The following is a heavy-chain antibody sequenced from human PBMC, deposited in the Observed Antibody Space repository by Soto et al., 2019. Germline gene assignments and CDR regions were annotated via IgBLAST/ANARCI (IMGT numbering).Heavy chain of an antibody. V-gene: IGHV1-69*01. D-gene: IGHD4-17*01. CDR3: AKLFDPFYGDYVYYFDL. J-gene: IGHJ2*01. Sequence: QVQLVQSGAEVKKPGSSVKVSCKASGGTFSSYAISWVRQAPGQGLEWMGGIIPIFGTANYAQKFQGRVTITADESTSTAYMELSSLRSEDTAVYYCAKLFDPFYGDYVYYFDLWGRGTLVTVSS. CDR1: GGTFSSYA. CDR2: IIPIFGTA.